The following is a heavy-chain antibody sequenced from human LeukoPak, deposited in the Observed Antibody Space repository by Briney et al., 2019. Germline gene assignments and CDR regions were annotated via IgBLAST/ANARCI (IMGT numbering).Heavy chain of an antibody. CDR1: GFTFSSYG. D-gene: IGHD5-12*01. CDR3: AKDLREYSGYDFWFYFDH. J-gene: IGHJ4*02. Sequence: PGGSLRLSCAASGFTFSSYGMHWVRQAPGKGLEWVAFIRYDGSNKYYADSVKGRFTISRDNSKNTLYLQMNSLRAEDTAVYYCAKDLREYSGYDFWFYFDHWGQGTLVTVSS. V-gene: IGHV3-30*02. CDR2: IRYDGSNK.